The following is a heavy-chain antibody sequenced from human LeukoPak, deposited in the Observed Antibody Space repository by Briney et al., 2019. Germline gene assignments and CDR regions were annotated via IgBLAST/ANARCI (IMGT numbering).Heavy chain of an antibody. V-gene: IGHV4-61*02. J-gene: IGHJ4*02. CDR1: GGSISSGSYY. CDR3: ARHCSGGSCPLGFDY. D-gene: IGHD2-15*01. CDR2: IYTSGRT. Sequence: SETLSLTCTVSGGSISSGSYYGSWIRQPGGKGLEWIGRIYTSGRTNSNPSRKSPVTISVDTSKNQFSLKLSSVTAADTAVCYCARHCSGGSCPLGFDYWGQGNLVTVSS.